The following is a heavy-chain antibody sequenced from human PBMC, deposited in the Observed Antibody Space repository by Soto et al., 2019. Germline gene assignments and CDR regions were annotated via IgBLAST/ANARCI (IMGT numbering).Heavy chain of an antibody. V-gene: IGHV4-39*01. Sequence: SSETLSLTCSVSGGSISSISYYWGWIRQPAGKGLEWIGSINYSGNTSYNPSLKSRVTISVDTSKNQFSLKLSSVTAADTAVYYCARHFAWAVAGLYYFDNWGQGALVTVSS. D-gene: IGHD6-13*01. CDR2: INYSGNT. CDR1: GGSISSISYY. J-gene: IGHJ4*02. CDR3: ARHFAWAVAGLYYFDN.